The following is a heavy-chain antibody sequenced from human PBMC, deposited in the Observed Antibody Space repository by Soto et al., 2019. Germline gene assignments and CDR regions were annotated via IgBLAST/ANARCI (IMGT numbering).Heavy chain of an antibody. CDR1: GFTFSNYE. CDR3: ARETIWHFDR. J-gene: IGHJ2*01. Sequence: GSLRLSCAASGFTFSNYEMHWVRQVPGKGLEWVSYISSSGSTIYADSVKGRFTISRDNAKNSLYLQMNSLRAEDTAVYYCARETIWHFDRWGRGTLVTVSS. CDR2: ISSSGSTI. V-gene: IGHV3-48*03.